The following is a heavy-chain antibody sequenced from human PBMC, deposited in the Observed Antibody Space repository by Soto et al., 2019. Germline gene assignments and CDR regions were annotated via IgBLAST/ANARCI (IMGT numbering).Heavy chain of an antibody. Sequence: LRFSCAASGFTFSSYAMHWVRQAPGKGLEWVAVLSYDGSDKYHADSVKGRFTVSRDNSKNTLYLQMNGLRPEDTAVYYCARDPVTSDWGQGTLVTVSS. V-gene: IGHV3-30-3*01. J-gene: IGHJ4*02. CDR2: LSYDGSDK. CDR1: GFTFSSYA. CDR3: ARDPVTSD.